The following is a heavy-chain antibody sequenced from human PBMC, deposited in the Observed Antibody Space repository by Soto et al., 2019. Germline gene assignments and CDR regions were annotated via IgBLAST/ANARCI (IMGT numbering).Heavy chain of an antibody. D-gene: IGHD3-10*01. J-gene: IGHJ4*02. CDR2: LYWNGIE. CDR1: GFSLSSSGES. Sequence: QITLKESGPTLVKPTQPLTLTCTFSGFSLSSSGESVGWIRQPPGKALEWLALLYWNGIERYSPSLKRRLTVFKDASKSQVVLTMTNMDPVDTATYFCAHGDPLDFHYWGQGTLVTVSP. CDR3: AHGDPLDFHY. V-gene: IGHV2-5*01.